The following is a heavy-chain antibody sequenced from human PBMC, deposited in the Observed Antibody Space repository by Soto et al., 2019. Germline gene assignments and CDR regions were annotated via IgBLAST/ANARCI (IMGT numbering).Heavy chain of an antibody. Sequence: SVKVSCKASGGTFSSYAISWVRQAPGQGLEWMGGIIPIFGTANYAQKFQGRVTITADESTSTAYMELSSLRSEDTAVYYCARLRYYDSSGHFYYGMDVWGQGTTVTVSS. J-gene: IGHJ6*02. CDR2: IIPIFGTA. D-gene: IGHD3-22*01. CDR1: GGTFSSYA. CDR3: ARLRYYDSSGHFYYGMDV. V-gene: IGHV1-69*13.